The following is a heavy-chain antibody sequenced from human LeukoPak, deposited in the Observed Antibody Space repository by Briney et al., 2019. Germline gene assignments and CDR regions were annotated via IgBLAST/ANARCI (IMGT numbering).Heavy chain of an antibody. V-gene: IGHV3-23*01. CDR2: ISGSGGST. CDR3: AKDLFPNYYDSSGYYMVAFDT. Sequence: PGGSLRLSCAASGFTLSSYSMNWVRQAPEKGLEWVSVISGSGGSTYYADSVKGRFTISRDNSKNTLYLQMNSLRAEDTAVYYCAKDLFPNYYDSSGYYMVAFDTWGPGTMVTVSS. CDR1: GFTLSSYS. J-gene: IGHJ3*02. D-gene: IGHD3-22*01.